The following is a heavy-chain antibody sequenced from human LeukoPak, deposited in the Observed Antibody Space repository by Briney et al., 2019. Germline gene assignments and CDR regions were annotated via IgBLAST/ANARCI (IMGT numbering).Heavy chain of an antibody. D-gene: IGHD7-27*01. CDR1: GYTFINNW. J-gene: IGHJ3*02. CDR2: INPTGTTT. Sequence: ASVKVSCEASGYTFINNWMHWVRQAPGQGLEWGGLINPTGTTTLYAQKFPGRVTLTRDMSTSTDYMELRSLKSEDTAVYYCARDLGGDGFDIWGQGTMVTVSS. V-gene: IGHV1-46*01. CDR3: ARDLGGDGFDI.